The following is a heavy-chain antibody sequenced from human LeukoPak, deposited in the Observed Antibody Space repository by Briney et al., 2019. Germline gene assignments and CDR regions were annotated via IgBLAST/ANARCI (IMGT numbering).Heavy chain of an antibody. V-gene: IGHV3-23*01. CDR3: AKFAHCSGGSCSSWDFDY. Sequence: PGGSLRLSCAASGFTFSNYAISWVRQAPGKGLEWVSAISAAYTYYADSVKGRFTIYRDNSKHTVYLQMNSLRAEDSAIYYCAKFAHCSGGSCSSWDFDYWGQGTLVTVSS. CDR1: GFTFSNYA. D-gene: IGHD2-15*01. CDR2: ISAAYT. J-gene: IGHJ4*02.